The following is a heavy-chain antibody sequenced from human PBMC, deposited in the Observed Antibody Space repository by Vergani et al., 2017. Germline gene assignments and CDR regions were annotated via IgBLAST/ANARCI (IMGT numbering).Heavy chain of an antibody. Sequence: EVQLVESGGGLVQPGGSLRLSCAASGFTVSSNYMSWVRQAPGKGLEWVSVIYSGGSTYYADSVKGRFTISRDNAKNSLYLQMNSLRAEDTALYYCAKDESYDFWSGYPFDYWGQGTLVTVSS. CDR2: IYSGGST. CDR3: AKDESYDFWSGYPFDY. J-gene: IGHJ4*02. V-gene: IGHV3-66*02. D-gene: IGHD3-3*01. CDR1: GFTVSSNY.